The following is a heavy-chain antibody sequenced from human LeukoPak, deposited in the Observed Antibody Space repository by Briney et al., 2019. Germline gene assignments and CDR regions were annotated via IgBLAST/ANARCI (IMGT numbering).Heavy chain of an antibody. J-gene: IGHJ4*02. V-gene: IGHV3-23*01. CDR2: ISGSGGST. Sequence: GGSLRLSCEVSGFTSSTYTMNWVRQAPGKGLEWVSAISGSGGSTYYADSVKGRFTISRDNSKNTLYLQMNSLRAEDTAVYYCAKFLFYSGYDLSPFDYWGQGTLVTVSS. D-gene: IGHD5-12*01. CDR1: GFTSSTYT. CDR3: AKFLFYSGYDLSPFDY.